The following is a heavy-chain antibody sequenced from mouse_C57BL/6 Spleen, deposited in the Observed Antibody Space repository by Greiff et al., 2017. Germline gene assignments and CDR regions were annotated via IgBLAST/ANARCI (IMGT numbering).Heavy chain of an antibody. CDR3: ARGGDSAGFGFAY. Sequence: EVQPQPSGPVPVKPGASVKMFRKASGYKFTDYYMNWVKQSHGKSLEWIGVINPYNGCTSYNQKFKGKATLTVDKSSSTAYMELNSLTSEDSAVYSCARGGDSAGFGFAYWGQGTLVTVSA. J-gene: IGHJ3*01. CDR2: INPYNGCT. CDR1: GYKFTDYY. D-gene: IGHD3-2*02. V-gene: IGHV1-19*01.